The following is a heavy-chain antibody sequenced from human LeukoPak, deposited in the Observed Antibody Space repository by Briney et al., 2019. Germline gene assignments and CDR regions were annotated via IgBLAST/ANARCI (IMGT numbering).Heavy chain of an antibody. V-gene: IGHV3-11*01. J-gene: IGHJ5*02. CDR1: GFSFSDYY. D-gene: IGHD1-26*01. CDR2: VSSSGAAV. CDR3: TRDASVGATGGWFDP. Sequence: GGSLRLSCTASGFSFSDYYMSWIRQPPGKELEWLSYVSSSGAAVHYADSVKGRFTISRDNAKKSLYLQMDSLTAEDTALYYCTRDASVGATGGWFDPWGQGPLVTVSS.